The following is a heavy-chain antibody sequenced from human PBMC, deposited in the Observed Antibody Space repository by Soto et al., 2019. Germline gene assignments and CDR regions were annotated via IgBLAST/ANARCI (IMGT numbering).Heavy chain of an antibody. CDR2: ISDGGSKK. D-gene: IGHD6-13*01. CDR3: AKIGIAEAGTEVDY. J-gene: IGHJ4*02. CDR1: GFTFSGYG. V-gene: IGHV3-30*18. Sequence: PGGSLRLSCAASGFTFSGYGMDWVRQAPGKGLEWVAVISDGGSKKYYADSVKGRFTISKDNSNTTLYLKINSREAEHAAVYYCAKIGIAEAGTEVDYWGQGTLVTVSS.